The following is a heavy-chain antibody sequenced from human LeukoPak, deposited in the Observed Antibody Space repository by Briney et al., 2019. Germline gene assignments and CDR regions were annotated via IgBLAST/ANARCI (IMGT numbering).Heavy chain of an antibody. CDR1: GFTFSSYG. V-gene: IGHV3-30*19. CDR3: ARGSLLKQLDYYFDY. CDR2: IWYDGSNK. D-gene: IGHD6-13*01. J-gene: IGHJ4*02. Sequence: GFLRLSCAASGFTFSSYGMHWVRQAPVKGLEGGAGIWYDGSNKYYADSVKGRFTISRDNSKNTLYLQMNSLRAEDTAVYYCARGSLLKQLDYYFDYWGQGTLVTVSS.